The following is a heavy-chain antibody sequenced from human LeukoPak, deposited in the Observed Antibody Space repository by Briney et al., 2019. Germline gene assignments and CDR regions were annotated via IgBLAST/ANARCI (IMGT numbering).Heavy chain of an antibody. J-gene: IGHJ4*02. V-gene: IGHV3-23*01. CDR3: AKDPIHHYYDSSGYFDY. D-gene: IGHD3-22*01. CDR1: GFTFSSYA. Sequence: GGSLRLSCAASGFTFSSYAMSWVRQAPGKGLEWVSAISGSGGSPYYADSVKGRFTISRDNSKNTLYLQMNSLRAEDTAVYYCAKDPIHHYYDSSGYFDYWGQGTLVTVSS. CDR2: ISGSGGSP.